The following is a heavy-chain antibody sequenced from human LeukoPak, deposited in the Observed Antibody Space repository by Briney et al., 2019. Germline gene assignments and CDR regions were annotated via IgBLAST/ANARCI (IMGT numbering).Heavy chain of an antibody. V-gene: IGHV3-30-3*01. D-gene: IGHD3-10*01. Sequence: GGSLRLSCAASGFTFSIYHIHWVRQAPGKGLEWVAVLSYDGSKKYYADSVKGRFTISRDNSKNTLYLQMNSLRDEDTAVYYCASSLRGVLFDSWGQGTLVTVSS. CDR3: ASSLRGVLFDS. CDR2: LSYDGSKK. J-gene: IGHJ4*02. CDR1: GFTFSIYH.